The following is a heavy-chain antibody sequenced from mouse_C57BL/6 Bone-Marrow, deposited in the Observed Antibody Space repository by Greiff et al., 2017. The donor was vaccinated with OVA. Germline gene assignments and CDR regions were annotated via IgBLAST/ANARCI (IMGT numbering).Heavy chain of an antibody. D-gene: IGHD1-1*01. J-gene: IGHJ2*01. CDR1: GFTFSSYG. Sequence: DVMLVESGGDLVKPGGSLKLSCAASGFTFSSYGMSWVRQTPDKRLEWVATISSGGSYTYYPDSVKGRFTISRDNAKHTLYLQMSSLKSEDTAMYYCARHYYGSSYYWGQGTTLTVSS. CDR3: ARHYYGSSYY. V-gene: IGHV5-6*02. CDR2: ISSGGSYT.